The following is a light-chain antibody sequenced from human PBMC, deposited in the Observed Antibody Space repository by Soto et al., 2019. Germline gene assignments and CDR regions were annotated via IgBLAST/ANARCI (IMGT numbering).Light chain of an antibody. V-gene: IGKV1-5*03. CDR2: KAS. CDR1: HNISSW. J-gene: IGKJ1*01. CDR3: QQYSSYWWT. Sequence: DIQMTQSPSTLSTSVGDRVTITCRASHNISSWLSWYQQKPGKAPNLLIYKASSLDSGVPSRFSGSGSGTELTLTISSLQPDDFATYFCQQYSSYWWTFGQGTKVDI.